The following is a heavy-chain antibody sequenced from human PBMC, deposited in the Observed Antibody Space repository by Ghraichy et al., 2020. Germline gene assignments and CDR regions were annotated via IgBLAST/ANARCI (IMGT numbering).Heavy chain of an antibody. CDR1: GITVSNNF. Sequence: GGSLRLSCVASGITVSNNFMSWFRQPPGEGLEWVSYIYFGGATSYADSVKGRFTVSRDNSKNTLDLHMNSLRAEDTAVYYCVYDFHSGPAVWGQGTMVTVSS. V-gene: IGHV3-53*01. D-gene: IGHD3-3*01. CDR2: IYFGGAT. CDR3: VYDFHSGPAV. J-gene: IGHJ3*01.